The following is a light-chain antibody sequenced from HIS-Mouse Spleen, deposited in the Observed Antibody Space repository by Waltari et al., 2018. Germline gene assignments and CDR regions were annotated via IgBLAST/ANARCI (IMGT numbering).Light chain of an antibody. CDR1: HIGSKS. J-gene: IGLJ2*01. CDR3: QVWDSSSDHVV. CDR2: DDS. V-gene: IGLV3-21*02. Sequence: SYVLTPPPSVSVAPGQTARLTCGGNHIGSKSLPWYKQKPGQAPVLVVYDDSDRPSGIPERFSGSNSGNTATLTISRVEAGDEADYYCQVWDSSSDHVVFGGGTKLTVL.